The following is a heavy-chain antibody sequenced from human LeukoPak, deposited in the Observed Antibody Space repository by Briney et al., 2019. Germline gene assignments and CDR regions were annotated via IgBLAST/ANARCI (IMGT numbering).Heavy chain of an antibody. D-gene: IGHD3-10*01. Sequence: PGGSLRLSCAASGFTFSSYAMHWVRQAPGKGLEYVSAISSNGGSTYYANSVKGRFTISRDSSKNTLYLQMGSLRAEDMAVYYCARDWRYYYGSGSHFDYWGQGTLVTVSS. CDR3: ARDWRYYYGSGSHFDY. V-gene: IGHV3-64*01. CDR2: ISSNGGST. CDR1: GFTFSSYA. J-gene: IGHJ4*02.